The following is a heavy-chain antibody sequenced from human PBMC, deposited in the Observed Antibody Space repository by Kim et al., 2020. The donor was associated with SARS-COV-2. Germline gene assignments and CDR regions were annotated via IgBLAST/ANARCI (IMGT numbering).Heavy chain of an antibody. V-gene: IGHV1-3*01. CDR3: ARWVYYYDSSGYYYREYFDY. Sequence: ASVKVSCKASGYTFTSYAMHWVRQAPGQRLEWMGWINAGNGNTKYSQKFQGRVTITRDTSASTAYMELGSLRSEDTAVYYCARWVYYYDSSGYYYREYFDYWGQGTLVTVSS. J-gene: IGHJ4*02. D-gene: IGHD3-22*01. CDR2: INAGNGNT. CDR1: GYTFTSYA.